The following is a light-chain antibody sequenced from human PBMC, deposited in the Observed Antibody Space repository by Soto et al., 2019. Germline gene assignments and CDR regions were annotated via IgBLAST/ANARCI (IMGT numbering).Light chain of an antibody. Sequence: QSVLTQPACVSGSPGQSITISCTGTSSDVGGYNYVSWYQLHPGKAPKLIIYEVSNRPSGVSNRFSGSKSGNTASLTISGLQAEDEADYYCNSYTSSTAYVFGTGTKVTVL. V-gene: IGLV2-14*01. J-gene: IGLJ1*01. CDR3: NSYTSSTAYV. CDR2: EVS. CDR1: SSDVGGYNY.